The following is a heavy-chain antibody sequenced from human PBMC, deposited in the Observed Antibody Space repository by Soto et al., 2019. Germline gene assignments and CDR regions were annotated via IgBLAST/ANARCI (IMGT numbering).Heavy chain of an antibody. D-gene: IGHD3-9*01. CDR2: IYYSGST. CDR3: ARGGAGRYFDWFARTDAFDI. V-gene: IGHV4-31*03. Sequence: TLSLTCTVSGSSVSRNGYYWRWVRQHPRKGLEGIGYIYYSGSTYYNPSLKSRVTISVDTSKNQYSLKQSSVTAADTAVYYCARGGAGRYFDWFARTDAFDIWGQGTMVTVSS. CDR1: GSSVSRNGYY. J-gene: IGHJ3*02.